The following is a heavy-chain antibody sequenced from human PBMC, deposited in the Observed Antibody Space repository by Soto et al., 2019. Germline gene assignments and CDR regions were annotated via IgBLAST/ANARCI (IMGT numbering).Heavy chain of an antibody. CDR2: IYHTGNR. Sequence: QVQLQESGPGLMQPSGTLSLTCAVSGGSISDNWWSWVRQPPGKGLEWIGEIYHTGNRHYNPSLEGRVTISVDKSKNHFSLNLNSLTAADTAVYYCARHIAVSGTRGFDYWGQGILVTVSS. CDR1: GGSISDNW. CDR3: ARHIAVSGTRGFDY. V-gene: IGHV4-4*02. D-gene: IGHD6-19*01. J-gene: IGHJ4*02.